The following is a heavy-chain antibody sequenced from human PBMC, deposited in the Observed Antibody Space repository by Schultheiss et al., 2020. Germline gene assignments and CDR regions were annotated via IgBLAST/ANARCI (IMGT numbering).Heavy chain of an antibody. CDR1: GFTFSSYG. D-gene: IGHD6-19*01. J-gene: IGHJ4*02. CDR2: IWYDGSNK. CDR3: AKRDSSGSYYFDS. Sequence: WGSLRLSCAASGFTFSSYGMHWVRQAPGKGLEWVAVIWYDGSNKYYADSVKGRFTISRDNSKNTLFLQMNSLRADDTAVYYCAKRDSSGSYYFDSWGQGTLVTVSS. V-gene: IGHV3-33*06.